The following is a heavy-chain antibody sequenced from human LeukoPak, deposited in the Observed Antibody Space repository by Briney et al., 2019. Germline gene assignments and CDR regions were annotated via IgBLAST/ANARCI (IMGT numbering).Heavy chain of an antibody. CDR2: ISSSGCTI. D-gene: IGHD3-10*01. V-gene: IGHV3-48*03. Sequence: GGSLRLSCAASGFTFSSYEMNWVRQAPGKGLEWVSYISSSGCTIYYADSVKGRFTISRDNAKNSLYLQMNSLRAEDTAVYYCARVMHYYGSGFDYWGQGTLVTVSS. CDR3: ARVMHYYGSGFDY. J-gene: IGHJ4*02. CDR1: GFTFSSYE.